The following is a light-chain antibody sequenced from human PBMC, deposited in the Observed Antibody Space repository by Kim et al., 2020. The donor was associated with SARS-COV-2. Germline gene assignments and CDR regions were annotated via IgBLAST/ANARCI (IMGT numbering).Light chain of an antibody. CDR2: DVT. V-gene: IGLV2-11*01. CDR1: SSDVVVYNY. J-gene: IGLJ3*02. CDR3: CSYAGTYTFRV. Sequence: QSVTISCTGSSSDVVVYNYVSWYQQHPGRAPKLMIHDVTKRPSGVPDRFSGSKSGNTASLTISGLQAEDEADYYCCSYAGTYTFRVFGGGTQLTVL.